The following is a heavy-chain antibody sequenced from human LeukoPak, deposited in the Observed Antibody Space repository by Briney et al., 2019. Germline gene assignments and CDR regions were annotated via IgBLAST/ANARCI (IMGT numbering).Heavy chain of an antibody. CDR1: GGSFSGYY. D-gene: IGHD1-26*01. J-gene: IGHJ4*02. V-gene: IGHV4-34*01. CDR3: ARQWSGSDFDY. CDR2: ISHSGST. Sequence: SETLSLTCAVYGGSFSGYYWSWIRQPPGKGLEWIGEISHSGSTNYNPSLKNRVKVSVDKSKNQFSLTLTSVTAADTAVYYCARQWSGSDFDYWGQGTLVTVSS.